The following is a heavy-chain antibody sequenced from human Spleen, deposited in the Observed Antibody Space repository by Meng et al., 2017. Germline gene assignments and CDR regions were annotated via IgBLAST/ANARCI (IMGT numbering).Heavy chain of an antibody. CDR2: VYNSGST. Sequence: DSGPGLGCPSETRSPTCTVSGGSVSSGSYYWTWIRQPPGKGLEWIGYVYNSGSTDYNLSLKSQITISVDTSKNQFSLKLSSVTAADTAVYYCARRYGASAHNWFDPWGQGTLVTVSS. D-gene: IGHD4-17*01. CDR3: ARRYGASAHNWFDP. J-gene: IGHJ5*02. CDR1: GGSVSSGSYY. V-gene: IGHV4-61*01.